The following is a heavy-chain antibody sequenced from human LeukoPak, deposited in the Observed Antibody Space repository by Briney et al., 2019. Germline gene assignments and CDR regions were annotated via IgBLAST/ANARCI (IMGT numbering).Heavy chain of an antibody. CDR1: GYTFTGYY. CDR2: INPNSGGT. J-gene: IGHJ4*02. Sequence: ASVKVSCKASGYTFTGYYMHWVRQAPGQGLEWMGWINPNSGGTNYAQKFQGRVTITADKSTSTAYMELSSLRSEDTAVYYCTGGRDGYNYWGQGTLVAVSS. V-gene: IGHV1-2*02. D-gene: IGHD5-24*01. CDR3: TGGRDGYNY.